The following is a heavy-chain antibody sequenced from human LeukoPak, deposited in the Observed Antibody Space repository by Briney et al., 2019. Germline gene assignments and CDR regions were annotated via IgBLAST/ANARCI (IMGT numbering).Heavy chain of an antibody. D-gene: IGHD6-6*01. CDR1: GGTFSSYA. V-gene: IGHV1-69*05. J-gene: IGHJ6*03. Sequence: SVKVSCKASGGTFSSYAISWVRQAPGQGLEWMGGIIPIFGTANYAQKFQGRVTITTDESTSTAYMELSSLRSEDTAVYYCARSAQYSSSSGNYYYYYYTDVWGKGTTVTVSS. CDR2: IIPIFGTA. CDR3: ARSAQYSSSSGNYYYYYYTDV.